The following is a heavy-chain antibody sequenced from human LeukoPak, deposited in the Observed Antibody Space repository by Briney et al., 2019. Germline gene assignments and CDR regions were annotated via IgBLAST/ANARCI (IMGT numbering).Heavy chain of an antibody. J-gene: IGHJ6*03. Sequence: GGSLRLSCAGSGWMHWVRQTPGKGLVWVSGINGLGTATYYADSVKGRFTISRDNAKNSLYLQMNSLRVEDTALYYCARDGGYDWNNVYYYYYMDVWGKGTTVTVS. D-gene: IGHD1/OR15-1a*01. CDR2: INGLGTAT. V-gene: IGHV3-74*01. CDR1: GW. CDR3: ARDGGYDWNNVYYYYYMDV.